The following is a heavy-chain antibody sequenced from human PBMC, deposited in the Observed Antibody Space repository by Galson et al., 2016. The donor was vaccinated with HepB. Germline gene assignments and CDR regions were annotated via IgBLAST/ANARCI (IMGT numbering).Heavy chain of an antibody. D-gene: IGHD2-8*01. J-gene: IGHJ5*02. CDR1: GGPISSSNYC. Sequence: SETLSLTCTVSGGPISSSNYCWGWIRRPPGKGLEWIGSLYYSGSTHYTASLKSRATNSVDTSKNHFSLKLTSVTAADPALYYCARRVFAISGGWFDRWGQGTLVTVSS. CDR3: ARRVFAISGGWFDR. CDR2: LYYSGST. V-gene: IGHV4-39*02.